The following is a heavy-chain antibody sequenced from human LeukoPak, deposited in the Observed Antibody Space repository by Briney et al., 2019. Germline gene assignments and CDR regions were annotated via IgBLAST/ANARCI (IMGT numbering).Heavy chain of an antibody. D-gene: IGHD3-16*02. Sequence: ASVTVSCKASGYTFTSYAMNWVRQAPGQGLEWMGWINTNTGNPTYAQGFTGRFVFSLDTSVSTAYLQISSLKAEDTAVYYCARVRYYYGSYGMDVWGQGTTVTVSS. CDR3: ARVRYYYGSYGMDV. V-gene: IGHV7-4-1*02. CDR1: GYTFTSYA. J-gene: IGHJ6*02. CDR2: INTNTGNP.